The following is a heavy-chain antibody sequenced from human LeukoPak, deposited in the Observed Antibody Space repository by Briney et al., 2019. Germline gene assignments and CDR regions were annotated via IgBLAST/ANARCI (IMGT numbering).Heavy chain of an antibody. D-gene: IGHD3-22*01. CDR2: MNPNRGNT. Sequence: ASVKVSCKASGYTFTSYDINWVRQATGQGLEWMGWMNPNRGNTGYAQKFQGRVTITRNTSISTAYMELSSLRSEDTAVYYCARTMEGYYYDSSGYYALDAFDIWGQGTMVTASS. CDR1: GYTFTSYD. J-gene: IGHJ3*02. CDR3: ARTMEGYYYDSSGYYALDAFDI. V-gene: IGHV1-8*01.